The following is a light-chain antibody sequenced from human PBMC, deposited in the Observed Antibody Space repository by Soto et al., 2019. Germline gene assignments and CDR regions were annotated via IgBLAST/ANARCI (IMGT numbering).Light chain of an antibody. CDR1: QTLSSW. J-gene: IGKJ2*01. CDR3: QQYNSPYT. V-gene: IGKV1-5*03. Sequence: DIQMTQSPSTLSASVGDRVTITCRASQTLSSWLAWYQQKPGKAPKLLIYKASSLESGVPSRFSGSGSGTELTLTISSLQPDDFATYYCQQYNSPYTFGQGTKLEIK. CDR2: KAS.